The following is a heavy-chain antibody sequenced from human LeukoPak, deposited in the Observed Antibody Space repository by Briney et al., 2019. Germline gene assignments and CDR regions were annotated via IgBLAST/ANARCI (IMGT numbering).Heavy chain of an antibody. CDR3: ARTVEGHFDL. Sequence: GGSLRLSCVASAFTFKTYTLNWVRQTPGKGLEWVSYISTAGNLINYADSVRGRFTISRDNAKNSLYLYMSSLTPEDTVVYYCARTVEGHFDLRGQGTLVTVSS. J-gene: IGHJ4*02. D-gene: IGHD5-24*01. CDR1: AFTFKTYT. V-gene: IGHV3-21*01. CDR2: ISTAGNLI.